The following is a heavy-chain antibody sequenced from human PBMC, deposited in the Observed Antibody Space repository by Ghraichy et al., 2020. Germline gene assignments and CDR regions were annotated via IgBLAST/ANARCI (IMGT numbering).Heavy chain of an antibody. D-gene: IGHD6-13*01. CDR1: GGSISSYY. Sequence: SETLSLTCTVSGGSISSYYWSWIRQPPGKGLEWIGYIYTSGSTNYNPSLKSRVTISVDTSKNQFSLKLSSVTAADTAVYYCARLPLRYSSWYYPIYYYYGMDVWGQGTTVTVSS. V-gene: IGHV4-4*09. CDR3: ARLPLRYSSWYYPIYYYYGMDV. CDR2: IYTSGST. J-gene: IGHJ6*02.